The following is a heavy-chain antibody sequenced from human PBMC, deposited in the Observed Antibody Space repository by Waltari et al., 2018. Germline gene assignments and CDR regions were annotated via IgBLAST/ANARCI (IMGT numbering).Heavy chain of an antibody. CDR1: GGSISSYY. D-gene: IGHD3-10*01. J-gene: IGHJ5*02. CDR3: ARFSGYGSGSLNWFDP. CDR2: IYYSGST. V-gene: IGHV4-59*01. Sequence: QVQLQESGPGLVKPSETLSLTCTVSGGSISSYYWSWIRQPPGKGLEWLGYIYYSGSTNYNPSLKCRVTISVDTSKNQFSLKLSSVTAADTAVYYCARFSGYGSGSLNWFDPWGQGTLVTVSS.